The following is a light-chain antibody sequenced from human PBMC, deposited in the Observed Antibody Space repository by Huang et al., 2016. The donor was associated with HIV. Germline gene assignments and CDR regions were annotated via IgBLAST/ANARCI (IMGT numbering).Light chain of an antibody. CDR1: QNINTH. J-gene: IGKJ4*01. CDR2: DAS. V-gene: IGKV3-11*01. Sequence: EIVLTQSPATLSFFPGQRVSLSCRASQNINTHLAWYQQRPGQPPRLLISDASMRVPGAAASFSGSGSGTEFTLTISRLEYEEFATYYCQQRVNGLTFGGGTKV. CDR3: QQRVNGLT.